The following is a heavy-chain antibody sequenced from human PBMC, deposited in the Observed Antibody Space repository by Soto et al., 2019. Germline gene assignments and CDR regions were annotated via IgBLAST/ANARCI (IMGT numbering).Heavy chain of an antibody. V-gene: IGHV4-30-2*01. Sequence: QLQLQESGSGLVKPSQTLSLTCAVSGGSISSGGYSWSWIRQPPGKGLEWIGYIYHSGSTYYNPSLKRRVTISVDRSKNQFSLKLSSVTAADTAVYYCARDGALTGDAFDIWGQGTMVTVSS. D-gene: IGHD7-27*01. J-gene: IGHJ3*02. CDR1: GGSISSGGYS. CDR2: IYHSGST. CDR3: ARDGALTGDAFDI.